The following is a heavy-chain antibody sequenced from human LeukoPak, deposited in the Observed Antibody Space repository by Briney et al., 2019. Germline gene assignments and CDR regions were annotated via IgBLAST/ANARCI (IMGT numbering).Heavy chain of an antibody. Sequence: SETLSLTCAVYGGSFSAYYWSWIRQPPGKGLEWIGEINHSGSTNYNPSLKSRVTISVDTSKNQFSLKLSSVIAADTAVYYCARYSRGVGAASDYWGQGTLVTVPS. CDR2: INHSGST. CDR3: ARYSRGVGAASDY. V-gene: IGHV4-34*01. D-gene: IGHD2-15*01. J-gene: IGHJ4*02. CDR1: GGSFSAYY.